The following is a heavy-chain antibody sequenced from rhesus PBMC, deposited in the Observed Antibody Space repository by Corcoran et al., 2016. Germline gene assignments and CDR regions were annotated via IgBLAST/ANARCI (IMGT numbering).Heavy chain of an antibody. CDR3: AREWTTGVIIMGGFDY. Sequence: EVQLVESGGGVVQPGGSLRLSCAASGFTFDDYAMHWVRQSPGKGLEWVSGISWRGGSTYYADSVKGQCTISRDNAKNSLYLQMGSLRAEDTALYYCAREWTTGVIIMGGFDYWGQGVLVTVSS. J-gene: IGHJ4*01. CDR2: ISWRGGST. V-gene: IGHV3-201*01. CDR1: GFTFDDYA. D-gene: IGHD3-34*01.